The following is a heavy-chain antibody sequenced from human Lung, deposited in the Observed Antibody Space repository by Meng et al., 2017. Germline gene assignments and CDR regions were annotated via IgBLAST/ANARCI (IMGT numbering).Heavy chain of an antibody. J-gene: IGHJ4*02. D-gene: IGHD5-24*01. CDR3: TNDYSRDGYNWYFDY. Sequence: LLVDAGEIVVHAGGSPTLCVAECGVTYYVCAMHWVPQAEGEGCDWVYLISWDGGSIYYADSVKARFTIPRDNSKNSLYLHMNSLRAEDTALYYCTNDYSRDGYNWYFDYWGQGTLVTVSS. CDR1: GVTYYVCA. CDR2: ISWDGGSI. V-gene: IGHV3-43D*04.